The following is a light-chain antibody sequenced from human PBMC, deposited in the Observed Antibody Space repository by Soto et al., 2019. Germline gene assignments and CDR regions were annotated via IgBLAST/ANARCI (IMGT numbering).Light chain of an antibody. V-gene: IGKV3-15*01. CDR1: QSVSSN. CDR2: GAS. Sequence: EIVMTQSPATLSASPGERATLSCRASQSVSSNLAWYQQKPGQAPRLLMYGASMRATGIPARFSGSGSGTEFTLTISSLQSEDFAVYYCQQFKNWPPYTFGQGTKLEIK. CDR3: QQFKNWPPYT. J-gene: IGKJ2*01.